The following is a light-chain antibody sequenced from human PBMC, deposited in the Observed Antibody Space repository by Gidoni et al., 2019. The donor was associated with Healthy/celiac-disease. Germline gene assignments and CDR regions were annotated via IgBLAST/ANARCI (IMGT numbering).Light chain of an antibody. V-gene: IGLV3-1*01. Sequence: SYELTQPPSVSVSPGQTASITCSGDKLGDKYACWYQQKPGQSPVLVIYQDTKRPSGIPVRFSGSNSGNTATLTIGGTQAMDEADYYCQAWDSSSYVVFGGWTKLTVL. CDR2: QDT. CDR1: KLGDKY. CDR3: QAWDSSSYVV. J-gene: IGLJ2*01.